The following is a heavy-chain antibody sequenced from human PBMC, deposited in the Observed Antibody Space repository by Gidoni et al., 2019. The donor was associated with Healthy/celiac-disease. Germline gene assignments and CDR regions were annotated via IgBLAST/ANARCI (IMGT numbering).Heavy chain of an antibody. V-gene: IGHV4-39*01. CDR3: ARHRIVGAATPFDP. J-gene: IGHJ5*02. Sequence: QLQLQESGPGLVKPSATLSLTCTVSGGSISSSSYHWGWIRQPPGKGLEWIGSIYYSGSPYYNPSLKTRVTMSVDTSKNQFSLKLGSVTAADTAVYYCARHRIVGAATPFDPWGQGTLVTVSS. CDR2: IYYSGSP. D-gene: IGHD1-26*01. CDR1: GGSISSSSYH.